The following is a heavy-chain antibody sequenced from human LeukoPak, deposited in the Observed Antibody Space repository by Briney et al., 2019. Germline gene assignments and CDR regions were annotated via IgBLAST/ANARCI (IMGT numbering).Heavy chain of an antibody. D-gene: IGHD3-22*01. V-gene: IGHV1-69*04. Sequence: ASVKVSCKASGGTFSSYAISWVRQAPGQGLEWMGRIIPILGIANYAQKFQGRVTITADKSTSTAYMELSSLRSEDTAVYYCARVKRYYDSSGYYDYWDQGTLVTVSS. J-gene: IGHJ4*02. CDR3: ARVKRYYDSSGYYDY. CDR2: IIPILGIA. CDR1: GGTFSSYA.